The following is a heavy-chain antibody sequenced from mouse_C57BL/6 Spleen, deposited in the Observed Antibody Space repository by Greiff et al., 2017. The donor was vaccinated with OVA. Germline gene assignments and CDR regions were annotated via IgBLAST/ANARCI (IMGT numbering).Heavy chain of an antibody. D-gene: IGHD1-1*01. V-gene: IGHV1-64*01. CDR3: ARDYYGSRGAWFAY. CDR2: IHPNSGST. CDR1: GYTFTSYW. J-gene: IGHJ3*01. Sequence: VKLQQPGAELVKPGASVKLSCKASGYTFTSYWMHWVKQRPGQGLEWIGMIHPNSGSTNYNEKFKSKATLTVDKSSSTAYMQLSSLTSEDSAVYYCARDYYGSRGAWFAYWGQGTLVTVSA.